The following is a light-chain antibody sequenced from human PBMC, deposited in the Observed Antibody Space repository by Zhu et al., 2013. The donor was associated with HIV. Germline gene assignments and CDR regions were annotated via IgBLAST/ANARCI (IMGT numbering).Light chain of an antibody. V-gene: IGKV3D-20*02. CDR1: QSVSENF. CDR2: GVS. Sequence: EIVLTQFPGTLSLSPGERATLSCRASQSVSENFLAWYQQKPGQAPRLLIYGVSSRATGIPDRFSGSGSGADFTLTISSLEPEDFAVYYCQQRSNWRRTFGGGTKVEIK. J-gene: IGKJ4*01. CDR3: QQRSNWRRT.